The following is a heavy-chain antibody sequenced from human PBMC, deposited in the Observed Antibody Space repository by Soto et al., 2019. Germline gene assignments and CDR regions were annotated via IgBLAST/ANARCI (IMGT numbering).Heavy chain of an antibody. CDR2: IYYSGST. V-gene: IGHV4-39*01. CDR1: GGSISSSSYY. J-gene: IGHJ5*02. Sequence: SETLSLTCTVSGGSISSSSYYWGWIRQPPGKGLEWIGSIYYSGSTYYNPSLKSRVTISVDTSKNQFSLKLSSVTAADTAVYYCARQGFEMVRGVIVWFDPWGQGTLVTVSS. D-gene: IGHD3-10*01. CDR3: ARQGFEMVRGVIVWFDP.